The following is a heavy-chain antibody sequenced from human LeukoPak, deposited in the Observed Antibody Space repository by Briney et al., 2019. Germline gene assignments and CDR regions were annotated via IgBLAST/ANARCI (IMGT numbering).Heavy chain of an antibody. CDR1: GFTFSSYS. Sequence: TGGSLRLSCAPSGFTFSSYSLNWVRQAPGKGLEWVAVIWYDGSNKYYADSVKARFTISRDNSKNTLYLQMNSLRAEDTAVYYCAKVGYGDYYFDYWGQGTLVTVSS. CDR3: AKVGYGDYYFDY. D-gene: IGHD4-17*01. CDR2: IWYDGSNK. V-gene: IGHV3-33*06. J-gene: IGHJ4*02.